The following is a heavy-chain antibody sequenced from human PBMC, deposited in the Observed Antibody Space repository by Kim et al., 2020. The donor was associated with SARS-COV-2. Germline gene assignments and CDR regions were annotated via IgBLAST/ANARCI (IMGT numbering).Heavy chain of an antibody. J-gene: IGHJ6*02. CDR1: GYSFTSYW. CDR2: IDPSDSYT. CDR3: ARHDENGSGLYYGMDV. Sequence: GESLKISCKGSGYSFTSYWISWVRQMPGKGLEWMGRIDPSDSYTNYSPSFQGHVTISADKSISTAYLQWSSLKASDTAMYYCARHDENGSGLYYGMDVWGQGTTVTVSS. V-gene: IGHV5-10-1*01. D-gene: IGHD3-10*01.